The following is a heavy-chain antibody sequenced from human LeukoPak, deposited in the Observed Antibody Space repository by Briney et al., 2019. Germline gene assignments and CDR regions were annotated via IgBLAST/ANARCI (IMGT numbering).Heavy chain of an antibody. CDR2: INSDGSST. Sequence: PGGSLRLSCAASGFTFSSYWMHWVRQAPGKGLVWVSRINSDGSSTSYADSVKGRFTISRDNAKNTLYLQMNSLRAEDTAVYYCARNTRDLFYYYYMDVWGKGTTVTVSS. CDR3: ARNTRDLFYYYYMDV. J-gene: IGHJ6*03. CDR1: GFTFSSYW. V-gene: IGHV3-74*01.